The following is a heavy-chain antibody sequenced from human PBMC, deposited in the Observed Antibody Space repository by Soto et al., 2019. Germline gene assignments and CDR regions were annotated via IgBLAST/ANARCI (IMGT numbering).Heavy chain of an antibody. CDR1: GFTFSNYW. CDR2: IKKDGSEK. D-gene: IGHD5-12*01. CDR3: ARVYLEGTITSLEY. J-gene: IGHJ4*02. V-gene: IGHV3-7*01. Sequence: ESGGGLVQPGGSLRLSCAASGFTFSNYWLSWVRQAPGKGLEWVANIKKDGSEKYYVDSVEGRFTISRDNAENSLYLQMNSLRAEDTAVYYCARVYLEGTITSLEYWGQGTLVTVSS.